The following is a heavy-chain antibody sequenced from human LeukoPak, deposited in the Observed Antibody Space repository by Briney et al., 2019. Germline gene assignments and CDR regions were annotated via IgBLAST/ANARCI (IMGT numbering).Heavy chain of an antibody. CDR1: GFTFSDYY. CDR2: ISSSGSTI. Sequence: GGSLRLSCAASGFTFSDYYMSWIRQAPGKGLEWVSYISSSGSTIYYADSVKGRFTISRDNAKNSLYLQMYSLRAEDTAVYYCARVVRYYYYYMDVWGKGTTVTVSS. J-gene: IGHJ6*03. V-gene: IGHV3-11*01. CDR3: ARVVRYYYYYMDV.